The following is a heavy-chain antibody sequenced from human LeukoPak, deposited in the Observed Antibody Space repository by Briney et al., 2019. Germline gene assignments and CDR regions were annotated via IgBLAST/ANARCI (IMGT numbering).Heavy chain of an antibody. J-gene: IGHJ6*04. CDR1: GFTFSRYW. Sequence: GGSLRLSCAASGFTFSRYWMHWVRQAPGKGLVWVSRINSDGSSTSYADSVKGRFTISRDNAKNTLYLQMNSLRAEDTAVYCCARELVPAYYYGMDVWGKGTTVTVSS. CDR2: INSDGSST. V-gene: IGHV3-74*01. CDR3: ARELVPAYYYGMDV.